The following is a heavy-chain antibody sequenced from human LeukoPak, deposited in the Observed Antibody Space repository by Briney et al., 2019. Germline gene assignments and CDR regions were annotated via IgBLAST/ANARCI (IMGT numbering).Heavy chain of an antibody. CDR2: ISYDGSNE. Sequence: GRSLRLSCAASGFTFSSYVMHWVRQAPGKGLEWVAIISYDGSNEYYADSVKGRFTISRDNSKNTLYLQMRAADTAVYYCARDKGTSYLSSFDYWGQGTLVTVSS. J-gene: IGHJ4*02. CDR3: ARDKGTSYLSSFDY. D-gene: IGHD6-6*01. CDR1: GFTFSSYV. V-gene: IGHV3-30*04.